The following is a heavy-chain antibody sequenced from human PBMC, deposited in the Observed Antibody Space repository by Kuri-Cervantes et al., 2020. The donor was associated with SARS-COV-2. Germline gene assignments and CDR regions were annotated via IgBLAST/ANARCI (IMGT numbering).Heavy chain of an antibody. V-gene: IGHV4-4*07. J-gene: IGHJ4*02. CDR2: IYTSGST. Sequence: SETLSLTCTVSGGSISSYYWSWIRQPAGKGLEWIGRIYTSGSTNYNPSLKSRVTMSVDTSNNQVSLRLTSATAADTAVYYCGKVSWLQLWHRYSDSWGQGTLVTVSS. CDR1: GGSISSYY. D-gene: IGHD5-24*01. CDR3: GKVSWLQLWHRYSDS.